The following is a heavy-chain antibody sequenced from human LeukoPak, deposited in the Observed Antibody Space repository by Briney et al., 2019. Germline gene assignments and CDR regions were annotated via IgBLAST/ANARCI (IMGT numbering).Heavy chain of an antibody. V-gene: IGHV3-74*01. J-gene: IGHJ5*02. CDR1: GFTFSSYW. Sequence: GGSLRLSCAASGFTFSSYWMHWVRQAPGKGLVWVSRIKNDGTSTIYADSVKGRFTISRGNAKNTLYLQMNRLRAEDTAVYYCAGSAAANWFDPWGQGTLVTVSS. D-gene: IGHD3-10*01. CDR2: IKNDGTST. CDR3: AGSAAANWFDP.